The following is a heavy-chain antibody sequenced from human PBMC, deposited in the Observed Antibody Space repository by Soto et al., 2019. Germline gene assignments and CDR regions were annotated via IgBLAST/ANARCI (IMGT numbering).Heavy chain of an antibody. CDR2: ISYDGSNK. D-gene: IGHD3-9*01. CDR1: YG. V-gene: IGHV3-30-3*01. Sequence: YGGRWISQKQGKGLEWVAVISYDGSNKYYAESVKGRFTISRDNSKNTLYLQMNSLRAEDTAVYYCARDREYYDIFTGYYYYYGMDFLGQRTTVLVFS. J-gene: IGHJ6*02. CDR3: ARDREYYDIFTGYYYYYGMDF.